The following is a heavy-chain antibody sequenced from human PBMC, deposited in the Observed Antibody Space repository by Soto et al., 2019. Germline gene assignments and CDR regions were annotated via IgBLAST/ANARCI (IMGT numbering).Heavy chain of an antibody. J-gene: IGHJ4*02. D-gene: IGHD6-6*01. CDR2: IIPIFGTA. CDR3: GRVRGAARPVDY. CDR1: GGTFSSYA. Sequence: SVKVSCKASGGTFSSYAISWVRQAPGQGLEWMGGIIPIFGTANYAQKFQGRVTITADESTSTAYMELRGLRSDDTAVYYCGRVRGAARPVDYWGQGTLVTVSS. V-gene: IGHV1-69*13.